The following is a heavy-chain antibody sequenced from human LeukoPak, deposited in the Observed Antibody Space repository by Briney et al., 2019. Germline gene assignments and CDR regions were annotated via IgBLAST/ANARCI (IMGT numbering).Heavy chain of an antibody. J-gene: IGHJ4*02. V-gene: IGHV1-46*01. Sequence: GASVKVSCKASGYTFSSYYMHWVRQAPGQGLEWMGIINPSGGSTKYAQKFQVRVTMTRDTSTSTVYMELSSLRSEDTAVYYCARDDSSGPQVYWGQGTLVTVSS. D-gene: IGHD3-22*01. CDR1: GYTFSSYY. CDR3: ARDDSSGPQVY. CDR2: INPSGGST.